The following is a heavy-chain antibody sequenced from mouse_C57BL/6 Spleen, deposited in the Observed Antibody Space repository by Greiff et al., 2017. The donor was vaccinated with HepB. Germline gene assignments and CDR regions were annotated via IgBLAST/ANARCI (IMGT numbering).Heavy chain of an antibody. Sequence: EVQLQQSGPVLVKPGASVKMSCKASGYTFTDYYMNWVKQSHGKSLEWIGVINPYNGGTSYNQKFKGKATLTVDKSSSKAYMELNSLTSEDSAVYYWARGGYGSSYWYFDGWGTGTTVTVAS. CDR3: ARGGYGSSYWYFDG. D-gene: IGHD1-1*01. V-gene: IGHV1-19*01. CDR1: GYTFTDYY. J-gene: IGHJ1*03. CDR2: INPYNGGT.